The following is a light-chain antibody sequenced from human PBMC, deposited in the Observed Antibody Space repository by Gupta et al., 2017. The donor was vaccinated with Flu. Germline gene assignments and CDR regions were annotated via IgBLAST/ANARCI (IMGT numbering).Light chain of an antibody. CDR3: AAWDDSLSGWV. CDR2: RNT. Sequence: QSVLTPPPSASGTPGQRVTITCSGSSSNIGSNYVYWYQPLPRTAPNLLFYRNTRRPSGVPDRFSGSKSGTSASLAIIVLRSEDEADYYCAAWDDSLSGWVFGGGTKLTVL. J-gene: IGLJ3*02. V-gene: IGLV1-47*01. CDR1: SSNIGSNY.